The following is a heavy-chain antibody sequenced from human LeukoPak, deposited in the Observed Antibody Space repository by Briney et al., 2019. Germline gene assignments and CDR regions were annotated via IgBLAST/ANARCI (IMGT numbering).Heavy chain of an antibody. J-gene: IGHJ4*02. V-gene: IGHV3-74*01. CDR1: GXTFSNYW. CDR3: ARTIVGAAFDY. D-gene: IGHD1-26*01. CDR2: IDGDGSST. Sequence: GGSLRLSCAASGXTFSNYWMHWVRQAPGKGLVWVSRIDGDGSSTSYADSVKGRFTISRDNAKNTLYLQMNSLRAEDTAVYYCARTIVGAAFDYWGQGTLVTVSS.